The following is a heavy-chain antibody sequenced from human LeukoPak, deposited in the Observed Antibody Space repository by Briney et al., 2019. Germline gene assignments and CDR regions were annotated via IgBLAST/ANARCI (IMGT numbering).Heavy chain of an antibody. D-gene: IGHD6-6*01. Sequence: SVKVSCKASGYTFTSYYMHWVRQAPGQGLEGMGIINPSGGSTSYAQKFQGRVTMTRDMSTSTVYMELSSLRSADTAVYYCARVPPLQQLVPGAFDIWGQGTMVTVSS. CDR3: ARVPPLQQLVPGAFDI. V-gene: IGHV1-46*01. CDR2: INPSGGST. J-gene: IGHJ3*02. CDR1: GYTFTSYY.